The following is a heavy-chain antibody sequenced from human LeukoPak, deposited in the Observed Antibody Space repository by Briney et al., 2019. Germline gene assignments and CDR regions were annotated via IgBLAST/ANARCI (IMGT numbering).Heavy chain of an antibody. J-gene: IGHJ2*01. CDR1: GYTFTSYG. CDR2: ISAYNGNT. D-gene: IGHD4-11*01. CDR3: ARGPRLPLFWYFDL. Sequence: GASVKVSCKASGYTFTSYGIRWVRQAPGQGLEWMGWISAYNGNTNYAQKLQGRVTMTTDTSTSTAYMELRSLRSDDTAVYYCARGPRLPLFWYFDLWGRGTLVTVSS. V-gene: IGHV1-18*01.